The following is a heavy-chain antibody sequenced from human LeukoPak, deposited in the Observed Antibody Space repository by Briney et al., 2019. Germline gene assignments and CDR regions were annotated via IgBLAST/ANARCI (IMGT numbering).Heavy chain of an antibody. CDR2: ISPSGSST. V-gene: IGHV3-21*01. D-gene: IGHD3-10*01. J-gene: IGHJ4*02. Sequence: RPGGSLRLSCAASGFTFSSYTMNWVRQAPGKGPEWVSSISPSGSSTCNADSVRGRFTISRDNAKNSVYLQMNSLRGEDTAVYYCARDFLGESGAGGCWGQGTLVTVSS. CDR1: GFTFSSYT. CDR3: ARDFLGESGAGGC.